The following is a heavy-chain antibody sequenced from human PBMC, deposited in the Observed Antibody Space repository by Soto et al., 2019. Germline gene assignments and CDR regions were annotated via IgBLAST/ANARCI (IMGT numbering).Heavy chain of an antibody. CDR1: GYTFTNYH. Sequence: QVQVVQSGAEVKKPGASVKVSCKTSGYTFTNYHVHWVRQAPGQGLEWMGAINPNGGSTTYAQHLQGRFTMTSNSSTSTVYMEMGSLSSDGSAVYYCALPKNTLGWYNFWGQGTLVTV. V-gene: IGHV1-46*01. CDR2: INPNGGST. J-gene: IGHJ4*02. D-gene: IGHD6-19*01. CDR3: ALPKNTLGWYNF.